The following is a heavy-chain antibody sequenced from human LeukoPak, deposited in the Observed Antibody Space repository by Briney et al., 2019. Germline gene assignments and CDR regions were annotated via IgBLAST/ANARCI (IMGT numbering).Heavy chain of an antibody. J-gene: IGHJ4*02. V-gene: IGHV3-21*01. Sequence: GGSLRLSCAASGFTFSSYSMNWVRQAPGKGLEWVSSISSSSSYIYYADSVKGRFTISRDNAKNSLYLQMNSLRAEYTAVYYCSRLLYYDFWSGYYTGAKGFAYWGQGTLVTVSS. CDR1: GFTFSSYS. D-gene: IGHD3-3*01. CDR3: SRLLYYDFWSGYYTGAKGFAY. CDR2: ISSSSSYI.